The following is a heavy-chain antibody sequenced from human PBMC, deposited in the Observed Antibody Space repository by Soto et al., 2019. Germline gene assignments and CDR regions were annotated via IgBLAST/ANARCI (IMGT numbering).Heavy chain of an antibody. CDR1: GYTFTSYA. Sequence: ASVKVYCKASGYTFTSYAMHWVRQAPGQRLEWMGWINAGNGNTKYSQKFQGRVTITRDTSASTAYMELSSLRSEDTAVYYCARNLMDYDILTGYYIAYYFDYWGQGTLVPGSS. CDR2: INAGNGNT. CDR3: ARNLMDYDILTGYYIAYYFDY. D-gene: IGHD3-9*01. V-gene: IGHV1-3*01. J-gene: IGHJ4*02.